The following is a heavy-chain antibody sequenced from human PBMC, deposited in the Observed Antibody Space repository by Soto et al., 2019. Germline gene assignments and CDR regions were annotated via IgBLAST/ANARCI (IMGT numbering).Heavy chain of an antibody. D-gene: IGHD2-21*02. J-gene: IGHJ4*02. CDR2: INPSGGST. CDR1: GYTFTSYY. V-gene: IGHV1-46*01. Sequence: AXSVKVSCKASGYTFTSYYRHWVRQAPGQGLEWMGIINPSGGSTSYAQKFQGRVTMTRDTSTSTVYMELSSLRSEDTAVYYCARIGADGGNSAYWGQGTLVTVSS. CDR3: ARIGADGGNSAY.